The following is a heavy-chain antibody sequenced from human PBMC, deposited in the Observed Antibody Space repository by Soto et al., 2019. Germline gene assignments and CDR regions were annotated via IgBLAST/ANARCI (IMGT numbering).Heavy chain of an antibody. Sequence: GGSLRLSCAASGFTLSRYGIHWVRQVPGKGLEWVAVISYDGSEKYPADSVKGRISISRDNSKNTLYLQMNSLRAEDTAVYYCAKDGSRYCSSTSCLNWFDPWGQGILVTVSS. CDR3: AKDGSRYCSSTSCLNWFDP. CDR2: ISYDGSEK. V-gene: IGHV3-30*18. D-gene: IGHD2-2*01. J-gene: IGHJ5*02. CDR1: GFTLSRYG.